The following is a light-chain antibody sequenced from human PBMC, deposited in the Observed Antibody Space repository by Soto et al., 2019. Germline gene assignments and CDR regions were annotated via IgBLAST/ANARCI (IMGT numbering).Light chain of an antibody. J-gene: IGKJ1*01. CDR3: QQYEAVVT. CDR2: GAS. Sequence: EIVLTQSPGTLSLSPGERATLSCRASQSLTNNYFAWYQQKPGRALRLLIDGASTRATGIPDRFSVSGSGTDFILTISRLEPEDVAVYCCQQYEAVVTFGQGTKVEI. CDR1: QSLTNNY. V-gene: IGKV3-20*01.